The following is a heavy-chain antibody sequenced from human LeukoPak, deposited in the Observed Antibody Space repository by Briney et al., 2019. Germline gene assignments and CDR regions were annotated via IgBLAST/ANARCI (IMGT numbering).Heavy chain of an antibody. CDR3: ARGSRDTMVRGVIITLGY. CDR2: INHSGST. V-gene: IGHV4-34*01. D-gene: IGHD3-10*01. CDR1: GGSFSGYY. J-gene: IGHJ4*02. Sequence: SETLSLTCAVYGGSFSGYYWSWIRQPPGKGLEWFGEINHSGSTNYNPSLKSRVTISVDTSKNQFSLKLSSVTAADTAVYYCARGSRDTMVRGVIITLGYWGQGTLVTVSS.